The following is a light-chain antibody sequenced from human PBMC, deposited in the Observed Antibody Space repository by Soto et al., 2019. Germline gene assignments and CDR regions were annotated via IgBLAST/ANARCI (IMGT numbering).Light chain of an antibody. CDR2: EVN. J-gene: IGLJ1*01. Sequence: QSALPQPPSASGSPGQSVTISCTGTSSDVGGYNYVSWYQQYPGKVPKLMVYEVNKRPSGVPDRFSGSKSGNTASLTVSGLQAEDEADYYCTSDAGGNNVFGTGTKLTVL. V-gene: IGLV2-8*01. CDR1: SSDVGGYNY. CDR3: TSDAGGNNV.